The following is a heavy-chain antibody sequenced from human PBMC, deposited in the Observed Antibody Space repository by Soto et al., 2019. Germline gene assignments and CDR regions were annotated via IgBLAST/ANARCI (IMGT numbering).Heavy chain of an antibody. CDR1: RFQLPTYGVG. CDR2: IFCDDDK. J-gene: IGHJ1*01. D-gene: IGHD3-3*01. Sequence: QVTLKESGPTLVKPTQTLPLTCTFSRFQLPTYGVGVTWIRQPPGKSLEWLALIFCDDDKRSRTSLESRFTITKDTSKSQVVLTMATRDPVDTATYYWARSHSMEWQEDFPPWGQGTLVTVSS. V-gene: IGHV2-5*02. CDR3: ARSHSMEWQEDFPP.